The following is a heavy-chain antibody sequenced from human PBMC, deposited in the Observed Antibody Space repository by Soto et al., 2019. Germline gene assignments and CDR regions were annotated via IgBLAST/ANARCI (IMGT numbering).Heavy chain of an antibody. V-gene: IGHV1-18*01. CDR3: ARLAPDGYFDY. CDR1: GYTFNRYG. Sequence: QVQLVQSGTEVKRPGASVNVSCKTSGYTFNRYGISWVRQAPGQGLEWMGWISPYHGDTNFAQKLQGRVTMTTDTSTRTVYMDLRRLRSDDTAVYFCARLAPDGYFDYWGRGNLVTVSS. CDR2: ISPYHGDT. J-gene: IGHJ4*02. D-gene: IGHD5-12*01.